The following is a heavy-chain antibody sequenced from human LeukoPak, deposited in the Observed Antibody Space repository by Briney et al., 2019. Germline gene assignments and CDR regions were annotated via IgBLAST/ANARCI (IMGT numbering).Heavy chain of an antibody. CDR1: GFTFSSYG. Sequence: TGGSLRLSCAASGFTFSSYGMYWVRQAPGKGLEWVTFIRYDGSYKNNADSVKGRFTISRDNSKNTLYLQMNSLRPDDTAVYYCAKEGCSSTSCSYFDYWGQGTLVTVSS. J-gene: IGHJ4*02. D-gene: IGHD2-2*01. CDR2: IRYDGSYK. CDR3: AKEGCSSTSCSYFDY. V-gene: IGHV3-30*02.